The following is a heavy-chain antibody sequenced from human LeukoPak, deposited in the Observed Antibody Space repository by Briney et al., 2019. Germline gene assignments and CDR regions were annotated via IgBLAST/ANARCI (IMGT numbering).Heavy chain of an antibody. CDR1: GFSLRTHW. D-gene: IGHD6-19*01. CDR2: INQDGRKK. Sequence: GGSLRLSFAASGFSLRTHWMSWVRQAPGKGLEWVANINQDGRKKFYVDSVEGRFTISRDDAKTSLFLQMNSLRVEDTAVYYCAKWMGRDSWGQGTLVTVSS. CDR3: AKWMGRDS. J-gene: IGHJ4*02. V-gene: IGHV3-7*02.